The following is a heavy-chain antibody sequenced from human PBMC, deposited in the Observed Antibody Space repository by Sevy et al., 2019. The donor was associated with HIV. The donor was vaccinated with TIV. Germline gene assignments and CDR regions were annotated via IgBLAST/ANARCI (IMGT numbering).Heavy chain of an antibody. V-gene: IGHV3-9*01. CDR1: GFTFDDYA. J-gene: IGHJ6*02. CDR3: AKATSGSIVATKTTYYYYYYYGMDV. D-gene: IGHD5-12*01. CDR2: ISWNSGSI. Sequence: GGSLRLSCAASGFTFDDYAMHWVRQAPGKGLEWVSGISWNSGSIGYADSVKGRFTISRDNAKNSLYLQMNSLRAEDTALYYCAKATSGSIVATKTTYYYYYYYGMDVWGQGTTVTVSS.